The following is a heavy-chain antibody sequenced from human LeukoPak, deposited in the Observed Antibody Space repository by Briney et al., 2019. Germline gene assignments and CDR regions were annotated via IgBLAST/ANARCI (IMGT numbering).Heavy chain of an antibody. CDR3: AKCGSRWLHLNWFDP. Sequence: GGSLRLSCAASGFTFNNYAMSWVRQAPGKGLEWVSAISGSGGSTYYADSVKGRFTISRDNSKNTLYLQMNSLRAEDTAVYYCAKCGSRWLHLNWFDPWGQGTLVTVSS. J-gene: IGHJ5*02. CDR2: ISGSGGST. CDR1: GFTFNNYA. V-gene: IGHV3-23*01. D-gene: IGHD5-12*01.